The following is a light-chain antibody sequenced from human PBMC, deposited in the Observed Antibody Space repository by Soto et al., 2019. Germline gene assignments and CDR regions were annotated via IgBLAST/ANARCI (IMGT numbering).Light chain of an antibody. J-gene: IGKJ1*01. CDR3: QQYGRSPKT. CDR2: GAS. V-gene: IGKV3-20*01. CDR1: QSVSSSS. Sequence: ETVLTQSPGTLSLSPGERATLSCRASQSVSSSSLAWYQQRPGQAPRLLIYGASNRATGIPARFSGSGSGTDFTLTISRLEPEDFAVYYCQQYGRSPKTFGQGTKVDIK.